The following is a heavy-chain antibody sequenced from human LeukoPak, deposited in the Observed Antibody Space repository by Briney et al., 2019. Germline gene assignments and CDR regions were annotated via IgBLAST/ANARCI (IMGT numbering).Heavy chain of an antibody. Sequence: PGRSLRLSCAASGFTFDDYAMHWVRQAPGKGLVWFLGISWNSGSIGYADSVKGRFTISRDNAKNSLYLQMNSLRAEDTALYYCAKDIRRGIAAAGSDYWGQGTLVTVSS. CDR3: AKDIRRGIAAAGSDY. J-gene: IGHJ4*02. CDR1: GFTFDDYA. CDR2: ISWNSGSI. D-gene: IGHD6-13*01. V-gene: IGHV3-9*01.